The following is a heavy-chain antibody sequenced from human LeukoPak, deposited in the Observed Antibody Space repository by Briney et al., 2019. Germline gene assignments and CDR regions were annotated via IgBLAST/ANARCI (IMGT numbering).Heavy chain of an antibody. V-gene: IGHV3-48*04. CDR2: ISGSSSGSTSIT. J-gene: IGHJ4*02. D-gene: IGHD3-3*01. CDR1: GIIFSTYA. Sequence: QPGGSVRLSCEFSGIIFSTYAMNWVRQAPGKGLEWISYISGSSSGSTSITQYADSVKGRFTISRDNAKNSLHLQMDSLSAEDTAVYYCARDFWSGYYTEDWGQGALVIVSS. CDR3: ARDFWSGYYTED.